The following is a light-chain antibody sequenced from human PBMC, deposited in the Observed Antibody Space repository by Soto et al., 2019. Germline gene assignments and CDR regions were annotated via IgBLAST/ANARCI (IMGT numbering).Light chain of an antibody. J-gene: IGLJ2*01. V-gene: IGLV2-23*01. CDR3: CSYAGSNTVV. Sequence: QSALTQPASVSGSPGQSITISCTGTSSDVGSYNLVSWYQQYPGKAPKVVIYEGSKRPSGISNRFSGSKSGNTASLTISGLQAEDEADYHCCSYAGSNTVVFGGGTKLTVL. CDR1: SSDVGSYNL. CDR2: EGS.